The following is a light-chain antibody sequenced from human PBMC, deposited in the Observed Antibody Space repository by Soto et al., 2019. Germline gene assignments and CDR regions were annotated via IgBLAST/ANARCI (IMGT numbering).Light chain of an antibody. CDR1: QTISSIN. J-gene: IGKJ4*01. Sequence: EIALTQSPGTLSLSPGERATLSCRASQTISSINLAWYQQKPGQAPRLLIYGTSNRDAGIPDRFRGSGSGTDFTLTISRLEPEDFVVYYCHQYGSFPLTLGGGAQVEIK. CDR2: GTS. CDR3: HQYGSFPLT. V-gene: IGKV3-20*01.